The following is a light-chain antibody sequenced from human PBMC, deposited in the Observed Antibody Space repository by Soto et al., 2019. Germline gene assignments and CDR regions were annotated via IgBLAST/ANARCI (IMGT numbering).Light chain of an antibody. CDR3: QQYGRSPPFT. Sequence: IVLTQSPGTLSLSPGERATLSCRASQSVSSNYIAWYQQKLGQAPRLLIYGASSRATGIPDRFSGSGSGTDFTLTISRLEPEDFAVYFCQQYGRSPPFTFGQGT. CDR1: QSVSSNY. CDR2: GAS. J-gene: IGKJ2*01. V-gene: IGKV3-20*01.